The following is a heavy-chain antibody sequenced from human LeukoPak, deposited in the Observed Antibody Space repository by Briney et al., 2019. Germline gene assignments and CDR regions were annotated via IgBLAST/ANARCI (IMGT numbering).Heavy chain of an antibody. V-gene: IGHV3-11*06. CDR1: RFTFSDYY. CDR2: ISSSSSYT. J-gene: IGHJ4*02. CDR3: ARVSCSGGSCYYFDC. Sequence: PGESLRLSCAASRFTFSDYYMSWIRQAPGKGLEWVSYISSSSSYTNYADSVKGRFTISRDNAKNSLYLQMNSLRAEDTAVYYCARVSCSGGSCYYFDCWGQGTLVTVSS. D-gene: IGHD2-15*01.